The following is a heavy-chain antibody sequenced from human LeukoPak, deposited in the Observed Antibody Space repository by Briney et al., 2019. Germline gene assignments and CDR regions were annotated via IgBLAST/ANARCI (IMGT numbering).Heavy chain of an antibody. CDR1: CGSTSSGSYY. J-gene: IGHJ3*02. Sequence: SQTLSHTCTVSCGSTSSGSYYWSWIRQPAGKGLEWIGRIYTSGSTNYNPSLKSRVTISVDTSKNQCSLKLSSVTAADTAVYYCARGGSMEYAFDIWGQGTMVTVSS. CDR2: IYTSGST. D-gene: IGHD2-2*01. V-gene: IGHV4-61*02. CDR3: ARGGSMEYAFDI.